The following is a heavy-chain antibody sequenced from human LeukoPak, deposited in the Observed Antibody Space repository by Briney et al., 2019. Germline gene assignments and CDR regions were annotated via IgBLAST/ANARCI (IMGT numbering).Heavy chain of an antibody. V-gene: IGHV3-30-3*01. CDR1: GFTFSSYA. J-gene: IGHJ4*02. CDR3: ARRYFDY. CDR2: ISYDGSNK. Sequence: PGGSLRPSCAASGFTFSSYAMHWVRQAPGKGLEWVAVISYDGSNKYYADSVKGRFTISRDNAKNSLYLQMNSLRAEDTAVYYCARRYFDYWGQGTLVTVSS.